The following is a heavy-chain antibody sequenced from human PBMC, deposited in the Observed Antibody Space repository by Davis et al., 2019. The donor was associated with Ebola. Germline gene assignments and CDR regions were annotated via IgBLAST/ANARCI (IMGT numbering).Heavy chain of an antibody. CDR1: GFTFSSYS. CDR3: ARHASGSYYLSGGMDV. Sequence: PGGSLRLSCAASGFTFSSYSMNWVRQAPGKGLEWVSSISSSSSYIYYADSVKGRFTIARDNAKNSLYLQMNSLRAEDTAVYYCARHASGSYYLSGGMDVWGQGTTVTVSS. V-gene: IGHV3-21*01. J-gene: IGHJ6*02. CDR2: ISSSSSYI. D-gene: IGHD1-26*01.